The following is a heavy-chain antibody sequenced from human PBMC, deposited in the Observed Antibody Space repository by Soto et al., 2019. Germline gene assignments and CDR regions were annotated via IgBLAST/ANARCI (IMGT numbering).Heavy chain of an antibody. CDR3: ATPLYSGYDFGIDY. V-gene: IGHV3-30*03. D-gene: IGHD5-12*01. Sequence: QVQLVESGGGGVQPGRSLRLSCAASGFTFSSYGMHWVRQAPGKGLEWVAVISYDGSNKYYADSVKGRFTISRDNAKNTLYLQMNSLRAEDTAVYYCATPLYSGYDFGIDYWGQGTLVTVSS. CDR2: ISYDGSNK. J-gene: IGHJ4*02. CDR1: GFTFSSYG.